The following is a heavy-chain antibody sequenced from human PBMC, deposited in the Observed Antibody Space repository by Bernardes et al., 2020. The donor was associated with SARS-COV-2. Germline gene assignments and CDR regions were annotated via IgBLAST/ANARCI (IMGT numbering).Heavy chain of an antibody. D-gene: IGHD6-19*01. V-gene: IGHV3-33*01. CDR1: GFTFRSPG. CDR3: ARDNLGAEAGDAYFDD. Sequence: GGSLRLSCAASGFTFRSPGLHWVRQAPGKGLAWVAVLWWDGSHKYYGDSVKGRFTISRDNSKNTLYLQMTSLRAKDSAVYYCARDNLGAEAGDAYFDDWGQGTLVTVSS. J-gene: IGHJ4*02. CDR2: LWWDGSHK.